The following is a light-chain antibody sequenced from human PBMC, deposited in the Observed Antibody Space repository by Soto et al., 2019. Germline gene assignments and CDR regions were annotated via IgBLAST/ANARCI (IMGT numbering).Light chain of an antibody. CDR3: AARDDSLNGYV. V-gene: IGLV1-44*01. CDR2: NNN. CDR1: SSNIGTNA. Sequence: QSVLTQPPSASGTPGQRVTISCSGGSSNIGTNAVNWYQQLPGTAPKLLIYNNNQRPSGVPDRFPGSKSGTSASLAISGLQSEDEADYYCAARDDSLNGYVFGTGTKVTVL. J-gene: IGLJ1*01.